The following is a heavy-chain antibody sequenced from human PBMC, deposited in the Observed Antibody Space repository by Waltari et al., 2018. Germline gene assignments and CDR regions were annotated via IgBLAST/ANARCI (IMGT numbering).Heavy chain of an antibody. CDR2: ISSSSSYI. CDR1: GFTFSSYS. D-gene: IGHD3-16*01. CDR3: ARDAGYDYIWGSSFDY. V-gene: IGHV3-21*01. J-gene: IGHJ4*02. Sequence: EVQLVESGGGLVKPGGSLRLSCAASGFTFSSYSMNWVRQAPGKGLEWVSSISSSSSYIYYADSVKGRFTISRDNAKNSLYLQMNSLRAEDTAVYYCARDAGYDYIWGSSFDYWGQGTLVTVSS.